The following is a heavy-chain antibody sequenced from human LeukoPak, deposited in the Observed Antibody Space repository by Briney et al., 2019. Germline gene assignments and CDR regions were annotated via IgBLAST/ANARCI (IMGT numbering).Heavy chain of an antibody. J-gene: IGHJ4*02. Sequence: PGGSLRLSCAASGFTFSSYWMHWVRQAPGKGLVWVSRINSDGSSTSYAGSVKGRFTISRDNAKNPLYLQMNSLRAEDTAVYYCARGGDFWSDYSLYYFDYWGQGTLVTVSS. CDR1: GFTFSSYW. CDR2: INSDGSST. V-gene: IGHV3-74*01. D-gene: IGHD3-3*01. CDR3: ARGGDFWSDYSLYYFDY.